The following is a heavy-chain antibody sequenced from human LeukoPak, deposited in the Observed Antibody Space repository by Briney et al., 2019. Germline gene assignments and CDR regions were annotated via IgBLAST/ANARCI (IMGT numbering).Heavy chain of an antibody. J-gene: IGHJ5*02. CDR2: IYYSGST. CDR1: GGSISSSSYY. CDR3: ARLGAEGLYGDYVDDLYNWFDP. D-gene: IGHD4-17*01. Sequence: SETLSLTCTVSGGSISSSSYYWGWIRQPQGKGLEWIVSIYYSGSTYYNPSLKSRVTISVDTSKNQFSLKLSSVTAADTAVYYCARLGAEGLYGDYVDDLYNWFDPWGQGTLVTVSS. V-gene: IGHV4-39*01.